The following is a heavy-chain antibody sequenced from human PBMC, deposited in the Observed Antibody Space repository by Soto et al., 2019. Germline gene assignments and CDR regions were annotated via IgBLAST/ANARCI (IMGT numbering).Heavy chain of an antibody. CDR1: GFTFSSYG. Sequence: QVQLVESGGGVVQPGRSLRLSCAASGFTFSSYGMHWVRQAPGKGLEWVAVISYDGSNKYYADYVKGRFTISRDNSKNTLYLQMNSLRAEDTAVYYCAIKYYFDYWGQGTLVTVSS. V-gene: IGHV3-30*03. CDR2: ISYDGSNK. CDR3: AIKYYFDY. J-gene: IGHJ4*02.